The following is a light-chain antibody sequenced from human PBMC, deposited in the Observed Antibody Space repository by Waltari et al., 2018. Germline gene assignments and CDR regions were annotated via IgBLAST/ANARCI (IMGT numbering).Light chain of an antibody. CDR3: QSYDSSLGRSV. Sequence: QSVRTQPPSVSGAPGQTVTISCSGSTYNIGAGYDVHWYQHVPGRAPRLLIYAKRDRPSGVPDRFSGSTSGTSASLAVTGLQAEDEADYYCQSYDSSLGRSVFGGGTKLTVL. J-gene: IGLJ2*01. V-gene: IGLV1-40*01. CDR2: AKR. CDR1: TYNIGAGYD.